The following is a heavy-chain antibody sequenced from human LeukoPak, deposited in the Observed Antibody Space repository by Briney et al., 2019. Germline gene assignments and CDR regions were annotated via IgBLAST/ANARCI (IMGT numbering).Heavy chain of an antibody. Sequence: PGGSLRLSCAASGFTFDDYAMHWVRQAPGKGLEWVSGISWNSGSIGYADSVKGRFTISRDNAKNSLYLQMNSLRAEDMALYYCAKDMGAFWLGEPAFGYWGQGTLVTVSS. V-gene: IGHV3-9*03. D-gene: IGHD3-10*01. J-gene: IGHJ4*02. CDR1: GFTFDDYA. CDR3: AKDMGAFWLGEPAFGY. CDR2: ISWNSGSI.